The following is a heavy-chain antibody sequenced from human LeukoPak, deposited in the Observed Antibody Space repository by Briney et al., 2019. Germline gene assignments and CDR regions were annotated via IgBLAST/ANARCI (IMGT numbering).Heavy chain of an antibody. J-gene: IGHJ4*02. CDR3: VREYDSSGYYYFDY. CDR1: GFTVSSNY. CDR2: IYSGGST. V-gene: IGHV3-66*01. Sequence: GGSLRLSCAASGFTVSSNYMSWVRQAPGKGLEWVSVIYSGGSTYYADSVKGRFTISRDNSKNTLYLQVNSLRAEDTAVYYCVREYDSSGYYYFDYWGQGTLVTVSS. D-gene: IGHD3-22*01.